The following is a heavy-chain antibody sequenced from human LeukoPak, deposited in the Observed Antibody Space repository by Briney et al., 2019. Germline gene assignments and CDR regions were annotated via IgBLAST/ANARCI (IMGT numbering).Heavy chain of an antibody. CDR2: INWNGGST. CDR1: GFTFDDYG. Sequence: GGSLRPSCAASGFTFDDYGMSWVRQAPGKGLEWVSGINWNGGSTGYADSVKGRFTISRDSAKNSLYLQMNSLRAEDTAVYYCAKDQAVAGPPFDYWGQGTLVTVSS. J-gene: IGHJ4*02. CDR3: AKDQAVAGPPFDY. V-gene: IGHV3-20*04. D-gene: IGHD6-19*01.